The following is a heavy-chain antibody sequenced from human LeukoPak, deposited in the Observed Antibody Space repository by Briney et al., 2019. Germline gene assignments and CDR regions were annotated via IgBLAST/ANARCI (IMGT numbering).Heavy chain of an antibody. V-gene: IGHV4-59*08. CDR2: INYSGST. Sequence: SETLSLTCTVSGGSISSYYWSWIRQPPGKGLEWIGYINYSGSTTYNPSLKSRVTISVDTSRNQFSLKLSSVTAADRAVYYCVRGYSTGWYGGFDFWGQGTLVTVSS. CDR1: GGSISSYY. D-gene: IGHD6-19*01. CDR3: VRGYSTGWYGGFDF. J-gene: IGHJ4*02.